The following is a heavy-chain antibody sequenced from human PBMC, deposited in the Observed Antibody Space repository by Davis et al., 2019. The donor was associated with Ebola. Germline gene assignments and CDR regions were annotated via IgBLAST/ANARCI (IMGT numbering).Heavy chain of an antibody. J-gene: IGHJ4*02. CDR2: INYSGST. D-gene: IGHD3-16*01. Sequence: SETLSLTCTVSGGSISSYYWCWIPQPPGKGLEWIGYINYSGSTNYNPSLKSRVTISVDTSKNQFSLTLSFVTAADTAVYYCARGRCYVWGSSRFGYWGQGTLVTVSS. CDR1: GGSISSYY. CDR3: ARGRCYVWGSSRFGY. V-gene: IGHV4-59*12.